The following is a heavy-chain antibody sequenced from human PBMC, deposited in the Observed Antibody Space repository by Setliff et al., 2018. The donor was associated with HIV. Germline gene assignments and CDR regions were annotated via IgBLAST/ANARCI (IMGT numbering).Heavy chain of an antibody. CDR1: GSTFNNYD. Sequence: PGASVKVSCKSSGSTFNNYDIIWLRQATGQGLEWLGWMNLNSDVAGYAPGFHDRLTMTRSTSMDTTNLELRSLRSEDTAVYYCARGKGVRGVIITGGLDVWGKGTTVTVSS. D-gene: IGHD3-10*01. CDR3: ARGKGVRGVIITGGLDV. V-gene: IGHV1-8*01. CDR2: MNLNSDVA. J-gene: IGHJ6*04.